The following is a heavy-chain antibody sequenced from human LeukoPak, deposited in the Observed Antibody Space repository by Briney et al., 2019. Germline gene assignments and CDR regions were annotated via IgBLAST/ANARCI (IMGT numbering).Heavy chain of an antibody. Sequence: ASVKVSCKASGYTFTSYGISWVRQAPGQGLEWMGWISAYNGNTNYAQKFQGRVTITRNTSISTAYMELSSLRSEDTAVYYCARTRKQLLWFGELSMDVWGKGTTVTVSS. V-gene: IGHV1-18*01. CDR2: ISAYNGNT. J-gene: IGHJ6*03. CDR3: ARTRKQLLWFGELSMDV. CDR1: GYTFTSYG. D-gene: IGHD3-10*01.